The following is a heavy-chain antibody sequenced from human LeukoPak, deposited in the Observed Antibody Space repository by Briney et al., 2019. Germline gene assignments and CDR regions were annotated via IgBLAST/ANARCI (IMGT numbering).Heavy chain of an antibody. CDR2: IYYSGNT. CDR1: GGSISSSSYY. V-gene: IGHV4-61*01. J-gene: IGHJ6*03. D-gene: IGHD3-10*01. CDR3: ARRSWFGFMDV. Sequence: SETLSLTCTVSGGSISSSSYYWSWIRQPPGKGLEWIGYIYYSGNTNYNPSLKSRVTISVDTSKNQFSLKLSSVTAADTAVYYCARRSWFGFMDVWGKGTTVTISS.